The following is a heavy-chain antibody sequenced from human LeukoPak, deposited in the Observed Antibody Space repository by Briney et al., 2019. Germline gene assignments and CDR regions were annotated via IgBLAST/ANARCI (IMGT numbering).Heavy chain of an antibody. J-gene: IGHJ4*02. CDR1: GGTFSNDA. CDR3: ARGPSSDLRTGFFLGYFHD. Sequence: GASVKVSCKASGGTFSNDAVSWVRQAPGEGLKWMGRVIPFLGTTNYAHNFQGRVTITADQDTQTAYMELRSLRSEDTAVYFCARGPSSDLRTGFFLGYFHDWGQGTLITVSS. V-gene: IGHV1-69*11. CDR2: VIPFLGTT. D-gene: IGHD3/OR15-3a*01.